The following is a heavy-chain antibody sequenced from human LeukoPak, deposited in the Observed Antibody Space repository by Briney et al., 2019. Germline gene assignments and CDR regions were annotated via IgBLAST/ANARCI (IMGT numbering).Heavy chain of an antibody. CDR1: GFTFSSYA. Sequence: GGSLRLSCAASGFTFSSYAMSWVRQAPGKGLEWVSAISGSGGSTYYADSVKGRFTISRDNSKNTLYLQMNSLRAEDTAVYYCAKAPQSGYSSGWYVRYFDYWGQGTLVTVSS. CDR2: ISGSGGST. CDR3: AKAPQSGYSSGWYVRYFDY. J-gene: IGHJ4*02. V-gene: IGHV3-23*01. D-gene: IGHD6-19*01.